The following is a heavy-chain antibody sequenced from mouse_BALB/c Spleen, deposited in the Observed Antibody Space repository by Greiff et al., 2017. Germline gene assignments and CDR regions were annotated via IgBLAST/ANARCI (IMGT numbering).Heavy chain of an antibody. CDR1: FYTFTIYF. Sequence: YLSLPFSSFNFSFNSSFYTFTIYFIHYLKHIPGQFLEFICSIYPGDGDTSYTQKFKGKATLTADKSSSTAYMQLSSLASEDSAVYYCARGDGNYVGYWGQGT. J-gene: IGHJ2*01. V-gene: IGHV1-87*01. CDR3: ARGDGNYVGY. D-gene: IGHD2-1*01. CDR2: IYPGDGDT.